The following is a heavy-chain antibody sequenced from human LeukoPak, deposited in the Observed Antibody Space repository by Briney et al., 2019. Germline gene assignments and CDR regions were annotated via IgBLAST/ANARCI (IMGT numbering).Heavy chain of an antibody. D-gene: IGHD3-9*01. V-gene: IGHV3-23*01. CDR1: RHTFSIYA. J-gene: IGHJ4*02. CDR2: ISGSGGGT. CDR3: AKEGVDYDILTGYYNLLGFDY. Sequence: GGSLTLFCGASRHTFSIYAMSRVRQAPGEALEWVSDISGSGGGTYYADSVKGRFTISRDNSKNTLYLQRNSLRAEDTAVYYCAKEGVDYDILTGYYNLLGFDYWGQGTLVTVSS.